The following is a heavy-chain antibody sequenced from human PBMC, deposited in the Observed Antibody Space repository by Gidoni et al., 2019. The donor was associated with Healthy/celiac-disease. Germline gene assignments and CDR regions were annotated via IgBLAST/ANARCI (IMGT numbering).Heavy chain of an antibody. D-gene: IGHD1-7*01. CDR2: INHSGST. CDR1: GGSFSGYY. Sequence: QVPLQQWGAGLLKPSEALSLTCAVYGGSFSGYYWSWIRQPPGKGLEWIGEINHSGSTNYNPSLKSRVTISVDTSKNQFSLKLSSVTAADTAVYYCARGATGTTDAFDIWGQGTMVTVSS. CDR3: ARGATGTTDAFDI. V-gene: IGHV4-34*01. J-gene: IGHJ3*02.